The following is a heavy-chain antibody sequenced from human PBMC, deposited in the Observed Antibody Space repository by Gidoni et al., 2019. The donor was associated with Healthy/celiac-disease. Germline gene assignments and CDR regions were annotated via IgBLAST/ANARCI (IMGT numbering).Heavy chain of an antibody. CDR3: ARTVKKSPGYYYMDV. J-gene: IGHJ6*03. CDR2: IYTRGST. D-gene: IGHD4-17*01. Sequence: QVQLQESGPGLVKPSETLSLTCTVSVGSISSYYWSWIRQPAVKGLEWSWRIYTRGSTNYNPALKSRVTMSVDTAKNQFSLKLSSVTAADTAVYYCARTVKKSPGYYYMDVWGKGTTVTVSS. CDR1: VGSISSYY. V-gene: IGHV4-4*07.